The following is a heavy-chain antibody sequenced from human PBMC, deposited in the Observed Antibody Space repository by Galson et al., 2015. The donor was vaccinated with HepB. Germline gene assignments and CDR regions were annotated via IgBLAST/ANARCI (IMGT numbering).Heavy chain of an antibody. D-gene: IGHD2-2*01. Sequence: SVKVSCKASGGTFSSYAISWVRQAPGQGLEWMGGIIPIFGTANYAQKFQGRVTITADESTSTAYMELSSLRSEDTAVYYCARVVVVPAATRSGSFDYWGQGTLVTVSS. CDR1: GGTFSSYA. CDR3: ARVVVVPAATRSGSFDY. J-gene: IGHJ4*02. CDR2: IIPIFGTA. V-gene: IGHV1-69*13.